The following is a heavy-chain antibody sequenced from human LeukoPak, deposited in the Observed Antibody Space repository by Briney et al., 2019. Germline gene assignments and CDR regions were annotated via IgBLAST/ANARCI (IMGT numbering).Heavy chain of an antibody. Sequence: SETLSLTCKVSGGSISSYYWSWIRQPPGMGLEWIGYIYYSGSTNYNPSLKSRVTISVDTSKNQFSLKLSSVTAADTAVYYCARLSYFVNGYMGYYYMDVWGKGTTVTVSS. J-gene: IGHJ6*03. CDR2: IYYSGST. V-gene: IGHV4-59*12. CDR1: GGSISSYY. CDR3: ARLSYFVNGYMGYYYMDV. D-gene: IGHD5-18*01.